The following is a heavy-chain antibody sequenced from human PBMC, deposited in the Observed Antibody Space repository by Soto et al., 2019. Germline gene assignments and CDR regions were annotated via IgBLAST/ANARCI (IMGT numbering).Heavy chain of an antibody. D-gene: IGHD3-16*02. CDR1: VGSISGGSYY. CDR3: ARDYRSPSGGMDV. V-gene: IGHV4-39*07. CDR2: IYYSGST. Sequence: SATLSPTCTVSVGSISGGSYYGGWIPQPPGKGLEWSGSIYYSGSTYYNTSLKSRVTISVDKSKNQFSLKLSSVTAADTAVYYCARDYRSPSGGMDVWGQGTTVTVSS. J-gene: IGHJ6*02.